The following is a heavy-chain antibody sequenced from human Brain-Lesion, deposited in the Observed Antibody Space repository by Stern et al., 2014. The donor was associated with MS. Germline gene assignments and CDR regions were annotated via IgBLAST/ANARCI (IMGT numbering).Heavy chain of an antibody. Sequence: VQLVESGAEVKKPGASVKVSCKTSGYIFTGYYIHWVRQAPGQGLEWMAWIKPNTGGNKYAQKFQGIVTMSRDTSISTAYVELSSLTSDDTAVYYCARDQRGITIFGVVTDYYYLGMDVWGQGTTVTVSS. CDR2: IKPNTGGN. J-gene: IGHJ6*02. D-gene: IGHD3-3*01. V-gene: IGHV1-2*02. CDR3: ARDQRGITIFGVVTDYYYLGMDV. CDR1: GYIFTGYY.